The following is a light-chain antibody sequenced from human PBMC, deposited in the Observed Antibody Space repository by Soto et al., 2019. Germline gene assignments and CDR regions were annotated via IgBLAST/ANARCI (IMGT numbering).Light chain of an antibody. V-gene: IGLV2-14*03. CDR3: SSYSSSSPVV. J-gene: IGLJ2*01. CDR2: DVS. CDR1: SSDVGGYNY. Sequence: QSVLTQPASVSGSPGQSITISCTGTSSDVGGYNYVSWYQHHPGKAPKLMIYDVSNRPSGVSNRFSGSKSGNTASLTISGLQAEDEADYSCSSYSSSSPVVFGGGTKLTVL.